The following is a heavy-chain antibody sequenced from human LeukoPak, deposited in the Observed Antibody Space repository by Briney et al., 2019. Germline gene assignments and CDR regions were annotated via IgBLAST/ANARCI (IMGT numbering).Heavy chain of an antibody. V-gene: IGHV4-59*01. CDR1: GGSISSYY. Sequence: PSETLSLTWTVSGGSISSYYWSWIRQPPGKGLVWIGYIYYSGSTNYNPSLKSRVTISVDTSKNQFSLKLSSVTAADTAVYYCARVGNWGTVDYWGQGTLVTVSS. CDR2: IYYSGST. CDR3: ARVGNWGTVDY. D-gene: IGHD7-27*01. J-gene: IGHJ4*02.